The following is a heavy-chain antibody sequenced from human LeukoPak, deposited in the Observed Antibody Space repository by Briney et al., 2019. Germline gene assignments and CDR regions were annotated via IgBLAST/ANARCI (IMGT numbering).Heavy chain of an antibody. CDR2: FDPEDGET. D-gene: IGHD3-22*01. J-gene: IGHJ5*02. Sequence: GASVKVSCKVSGYTLTELSMHWVRQAPGKGLEWMGGFDPEDGETIYAQKFQGRVTMTEDTSTGTAYMELSSLRSEDTAVYYCAPYYYDSSGYIHNWFDPWGQGTLVTVSS. V-gene: IGHV1-24*01. CDR1: GYTLTELS. CDR3: APYYYDSSGYIHNWFDP.